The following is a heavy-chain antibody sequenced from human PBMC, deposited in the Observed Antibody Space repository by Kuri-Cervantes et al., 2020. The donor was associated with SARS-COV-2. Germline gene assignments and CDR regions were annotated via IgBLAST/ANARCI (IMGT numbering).Heavy chain of an antibody. CDR2: IYYSRST. CDR3: TGYCTSTSCYYIDTDD. Sequence: GSLRLSCTASGCTISSSSYYWGRIRQPPGKGLEGIGSIYYSRSTYYNPSIKRRVTISVDTSKNQFSQMLSSVTAADTAVYYCTGYCTSTSCYYIDTDDWGKGTLVTVSS. D-gene: IGHD2-2*01. CDR1: GCTISSSSYY. V-gene: IGHV4-39*01. J-gene: IGHJ4*01.